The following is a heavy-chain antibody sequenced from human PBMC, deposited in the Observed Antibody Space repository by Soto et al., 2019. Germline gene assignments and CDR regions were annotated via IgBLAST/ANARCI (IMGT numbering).Heavy chain of an antibody. V-gene: IGHV4-59*11. J-gene: IGHJ4*02. CDR3: ARYSSSWYYFDY. D-gene: IGHD6-13*01. CDR2: IYYSGST. CDR1: SGSISSHY. Sequence: ASETLSLTCTVSSGSISSHYWNWIRQPPGKGLEWIGNIYYSGSTNYNPSLKSRVTISVDTSKNQFSLELNSVTAADTAVYYCARYSSSWYYFDYWGQGTLVTVS.